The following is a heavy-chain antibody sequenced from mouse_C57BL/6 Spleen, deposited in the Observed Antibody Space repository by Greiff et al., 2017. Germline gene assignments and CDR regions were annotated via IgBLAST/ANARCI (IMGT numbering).Heavy chain of an antibody. CDR2: ICSGGST. Sequence: QVQLQQSGPGLVQPSQSLSITCTVSGFSLTSYGVHWVRQSPGKGLEWLGVICSGGSTDYNAAFISRLSISNDNSKSQVFFKMNSLQADDTAIYYCARDWFYYAMDYWGQGTSVTVSS. J-gene: IGHJ4*01. D-gene: IGHD2-2*01. V-gene: IGHV2-2*01. CDR3: ARDWFYYAMDY. CDR1: GFSLTSYG.